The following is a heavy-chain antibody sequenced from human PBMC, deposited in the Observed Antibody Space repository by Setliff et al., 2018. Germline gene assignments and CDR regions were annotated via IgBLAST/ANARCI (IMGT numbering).Heavy chain of an antibody. CDR2: IIPVFGTA. D-gene: IGHD5-18*01. Sequence: SVKVSCKASGGTFRTDGFNWVRQAPGQGLEWMGRIIPVFGTAKYVQKFQGRVTISADESARTAYIEMTSLTFEDTAVYYCARGNLGRYSYGLPDYWGQGTLVTVSS. CDR1: GGTFRTDG. V-gene: IGHV1-69*13. J-gene: IGHJ4*02. CDR3: ARGNLGRYSYGLPDY.